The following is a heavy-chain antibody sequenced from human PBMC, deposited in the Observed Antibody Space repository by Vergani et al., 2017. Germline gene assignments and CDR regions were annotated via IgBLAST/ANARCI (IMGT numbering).Heavy chain of an antibody. CDR1: GFTFSNAW. Sequence: EVQLVESGGGLVKPGGSLRLSCAASGFTFSNAWMSWVRQAPGKGLEWVGRIKSKTDGGTTDYAAPVKGRFTISRDDSKNTLYLQMNSLKTEDKAVYYCTTEHHSGWIQLWFARDYYYMDVWGKGTTVTVS. CDR3: TTEHHSGWIQLWFARDYYYMDV. V-gene: IGHV3-15*01. CDR2: IKSKTDGGTT. J-gene: IGHJ6*03. D-gene: IGHD5-18*01.